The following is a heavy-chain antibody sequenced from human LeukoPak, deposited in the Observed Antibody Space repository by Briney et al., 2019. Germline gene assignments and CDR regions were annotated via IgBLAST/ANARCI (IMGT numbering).Heavy chain of an antibody. CDR1: GGSISSYY. V-gene: IGHV4-59*08. J-gene: IGHJ5*02. Sequence: SETLSLTCTVSGGSISSYYWSWIRQPPGKGLEWIGYIYYSGSTNYNPSLKSRVTISVDTSKNQFPLKLSSVTAADTAVYYCARAYHSSWYLNWFDPWGQGTLVTVSS. CDR2: IYYSGST. CDR3: ARAYHSSWYLNWFDP. D-gene: IGHD6-13*01.